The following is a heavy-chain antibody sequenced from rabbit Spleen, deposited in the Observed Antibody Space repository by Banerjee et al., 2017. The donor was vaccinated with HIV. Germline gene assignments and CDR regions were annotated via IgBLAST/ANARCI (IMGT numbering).Heavy chain of an antibody. V-gene: IGHV1S40*01. D-gene: IGHD4-1*01. Sequence: QSLEESGGGLVQPEGALILTCTASGFDFSSSYYVCCVGQAPGKRPEWIACIYSGNSDTFYASWAKGRFTISKTSSTTVTLQMTSLTAADTATYFCARDLAGVIGWNFNLWGPGTLVTVS. CDR1: GFDFSSSYY. J-gene: IGHJ4*01. CDR2: IYSGNSDT. CDR3: ARDLAGVIGWNFNL.